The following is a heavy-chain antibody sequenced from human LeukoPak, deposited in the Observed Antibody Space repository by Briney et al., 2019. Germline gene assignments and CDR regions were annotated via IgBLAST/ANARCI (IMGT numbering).Heavy chain of an antibody. CDR3: ARGDPYYDILTGYPVRVFDY. D-gene: IGHD3-9*01. CDR2: INHSGSI. CDR1: GGSFSGYY. J-gene: IGHJ4*02. V-gene: IGHV4-34*01. Sequence: SETLSLTCAVYGGSFSGYYWSWIRQPPGKGLEWIGEINHSGSINYNPSLKSRVTISVDTSKNQFSLKLSSVTAADTAVYYCARGDPYYDILTGYPVRVFDYWGQGTLVTVSS.